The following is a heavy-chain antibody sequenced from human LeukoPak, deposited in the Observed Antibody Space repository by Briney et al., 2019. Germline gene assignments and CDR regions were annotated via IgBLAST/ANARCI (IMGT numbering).Heavy chain of an antibody. D-gene: IGHD7-27*01. Sequence: GGSLRLSCAASDFTFCSYTMFWVRQAPGKGLEWVSIIGNNGGGIHYADSVKGRFTISRDNSKNTLYLQMNSLRVEDTAIYYCAMDPNWGSHCWGQGTLVTVSS. J-gene: IGHJ4*02. CDR1: DFTFCSYT. V-gene: IGHV3-23*01. CDR3: AMDPNWGSHC. CDR2: IGNNGGGI.